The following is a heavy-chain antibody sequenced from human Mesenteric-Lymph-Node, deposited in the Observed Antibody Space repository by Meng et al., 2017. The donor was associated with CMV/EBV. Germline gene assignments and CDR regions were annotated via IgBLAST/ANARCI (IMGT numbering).Heavy chain of an antibody. CDR3: AKGRVIMVREGFEY. J-gene: IGHJ4*02. CDR1: GFTFSSYA. D-gene: IGHD3-10*01. Sequence: ASGFTFSSYAMSWVRQAPGKGLEWVSIISGSGSTTYYADSVKGRFTISRDNSKNTLYLQMNSLRAEDTALFFCAKGRVIMVREGFEYWGQGTLVTVSS. V-gene: IGHV3-23*01. CDR2: ISGSGSTT.